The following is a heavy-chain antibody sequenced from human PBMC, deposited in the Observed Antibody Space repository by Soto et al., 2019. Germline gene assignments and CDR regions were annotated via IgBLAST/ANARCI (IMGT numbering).Heavy chain of an antibody. V-gene: IGHV3-9*01. CDR2: ISWNSGSI. Sequence: GGSLRLSCAASGFTFDDYAMHWVRQAPGKGLEWVSGISWNSGSIGYADSVKGRFTISRDNAKNSLYLQMNSLRAEDTALYYCAKDPGSGSYQHYFDYWGQGTLVTVSS. CDR3: AKDPGSGSYQHYFDY. D-gene: IGHD3-10*01. CDR1: GFTFDDYA. J-gene: IGHJ4*02.